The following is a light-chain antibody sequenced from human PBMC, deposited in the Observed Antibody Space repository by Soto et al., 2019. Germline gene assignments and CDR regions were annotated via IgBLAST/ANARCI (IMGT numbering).Light chain of an antibody. J-gene: IGLJ2*01. CDR1: SGHSSYA. CDR3: QTWGTGIVV. V-gene: IGLV4-69*01. Sequence: QLVLTQSPSASASLGASVKLTCTLSSGHSSYAIAWHQQQPEKGPRYLMKLNSDGSHSKGDGIPDRFSGSSSGAERYLTISSLQSEDEADYYCQTWGTGIVVFGGGTKRTGL. CDR2: LNSDGSH.